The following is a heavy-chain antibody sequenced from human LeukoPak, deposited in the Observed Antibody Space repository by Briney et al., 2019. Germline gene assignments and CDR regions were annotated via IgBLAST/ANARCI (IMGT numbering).Heavy chain of an antibody. J-gene: IGHJ6*04. V-gene: IGHV3-48*03. CDR1: GFTFSSYE. CDR3: AELGITMIGGV. D-gene: IGHD3-10*02. CDR2: IRSRGRTI. Sequence: GGSLRLSCAASGFTFSSYEMNWVRQAPGKGLEWVSYIRSRGRTIYYADCVRGRFTISRDNAKNSLYLQMNRLRAEDTGVFYCAELGITMIGGVWGEGTTVTISS.